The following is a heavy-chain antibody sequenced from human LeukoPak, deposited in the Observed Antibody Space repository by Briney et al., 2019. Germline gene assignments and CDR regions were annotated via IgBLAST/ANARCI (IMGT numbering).Heavy chain of an antibody. D-gene: IGHD6-6*01. CDR1: GYTLTELS. Sequence: VKVSCKVSGYTLTELSMHWVRQAPGKGLEWMGGFDPEDGETIYAQKFQGRVTMTEDTSTDTAYMELSSLRSEDTAVYYCATGGLKQLVRWFDPWGQGTLVTVSS. CDR3: ATGGLKQLVRWFDP. CDR2: FDPEDGET. J-gene: IGHJ5*02. V-gene: IGHV1-24*01.